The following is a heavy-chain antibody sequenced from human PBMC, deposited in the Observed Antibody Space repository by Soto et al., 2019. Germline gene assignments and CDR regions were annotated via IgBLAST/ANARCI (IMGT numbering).Heavy chain of an antibody. Sequence: EVQLVESGGGLVQPGGSLRLSCAGSGFSFSTYSIHWVRQAPGKGQEYVAVISSNGATTYYADSVKGRFTISRDNSKNTAFLQMGSLRDEDMAVYFCAREAVTPCLLYFDLWGRGTLVTVSS. V-gene: IGHV3-64*07. CDR2: ISSNGATT. D-gene: IGHD4-4*01. CDR3: AREAVTPCLLYFDL. J-gene: IGHJ2*01. CDR1: GFSFSTYS.